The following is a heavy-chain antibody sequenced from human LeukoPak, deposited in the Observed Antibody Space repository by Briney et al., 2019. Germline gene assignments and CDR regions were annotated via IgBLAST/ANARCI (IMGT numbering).Heavy chain of an antibody. J-gene: IGHJ6*03. Sequence: SETLSLTCTVSGGSISSYYWSWIRQPPGKGLEWIGYIYYSGSTNYNPSLKSRVTISVDTSKNQFSLKLSSVTAADTAVYYCARDRGGSYGPYYYYYMDVWGKGTTVTVSS. V-gene: IGHV4-59*01. D-gene: IGHD1-26*01. CDR2: IYYSGST. CDR3: ARDRGGSYGPYYYYYMDV. CDR1: GGSISSYY.